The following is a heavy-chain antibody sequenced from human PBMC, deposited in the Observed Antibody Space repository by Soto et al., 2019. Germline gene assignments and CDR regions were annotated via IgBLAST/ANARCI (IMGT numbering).Heavy chain of an antibody. CDR3: AKRRGAGGHFDY. Sequence: EVELLESGGGLVHPEGSLRLSCAASGFTFSTYAMGWVRQAQGKGLEWVSVVSSGGGTHYADSVKGRFTVSRDNSKNTLSLQMNSLRADDTAVYYCAKRRGAGGHFDYWGQGALVTVSS. J-gene: IGHJ4*02. CDR2: VSSGGGT. D-gene: IGHD2-15*01. V-gene: IGHV3-23*01. CDR1: GFTFSTYA.